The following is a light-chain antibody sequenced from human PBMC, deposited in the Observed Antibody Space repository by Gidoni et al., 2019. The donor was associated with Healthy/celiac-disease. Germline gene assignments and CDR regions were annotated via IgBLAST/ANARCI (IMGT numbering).Light chain of an antibody. V-gene: IGLV3-1*01. CDR2: QDS. Sequence: SYELTQPPSVSVSPGQTASLTCSGDKLGDKYACWYQQKPGQSPVLVIYQDSKRPSGIPGRFSGSNSGNTATLTISGTQAMDEADYYCQAWDSSNVVFGGGTKLTVL. CDR1: KLGDKY. J-gene: IGLJ2*01. CDR3: QAWDSSNVV.